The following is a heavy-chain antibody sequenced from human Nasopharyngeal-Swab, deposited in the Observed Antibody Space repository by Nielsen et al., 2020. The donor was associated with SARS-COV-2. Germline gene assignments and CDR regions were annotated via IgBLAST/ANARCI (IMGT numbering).Heavy chain of an antibody. J-gene: IGHJ5*02. CDR2: INHSGST. CDR3: ARLLRYCSSTSCNVNWFDP. CDR1: GGSFSGYY. V-gene: IGHV4-34*01. Sequence: SETLSLTCAVYGGSFSGYYWSWIRQPPGKGLEWIGEINHSGSTNYNPSLKSRVTISVDTSKNQFSLKLSSVTAADTAVYYCARLLRYCSSTSCNVNWFDPWGQGTLVTVSS. D-gene: IGHD2-2*01.